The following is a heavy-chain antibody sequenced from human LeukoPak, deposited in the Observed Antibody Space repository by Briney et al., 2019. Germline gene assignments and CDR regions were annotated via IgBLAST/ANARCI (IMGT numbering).Heavy chain of an antibody. CDR1: GFTFSKAW. CDR3: TTVGSSGGFDY. Sequence: GGSLRLSCAASGFTFSKAWMTWVRQSAGKGLEWVGRIKSRADGGTTDYPAPVKGRFTISRDDEKNTVYLEINSLTTEDSAVYYCTTVGSSGGFDYWGQGTLVTVSS. J-gene: IGHJ4*02. CDR2: IKSRADGGTT. D-gene: IGHD6-13*01. V-gene: IGHV3-15*01.